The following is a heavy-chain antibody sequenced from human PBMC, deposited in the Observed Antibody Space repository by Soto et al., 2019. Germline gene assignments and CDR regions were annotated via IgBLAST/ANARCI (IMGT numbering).Heavy chain of an antibody. Sequence: GGSLRLSCAASGFTFSNAWMSWVRQAPPQGLEWVGRIKSKTNGGTTDYAAPVRGSFTISRAASKHTPYLQMNSMKTDNTPVFYWTTGADYEDSSGYSVWGPGTLVTVSS. CDR1: GFTFSNAW. V-gene: IGHV3-15*01. CDR3: TTGADYEDSSGYSV. J-gene: IGHJ1*01. CDR2: IKSKTNGGTT. D-gene: IGHD3-22*01.